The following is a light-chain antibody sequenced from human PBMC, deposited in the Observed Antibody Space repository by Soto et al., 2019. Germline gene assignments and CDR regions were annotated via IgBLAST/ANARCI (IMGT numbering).Light chain of an antibody. CDR1: QSVRRSY. CDR3: QQRSNRVT. CDR2: GAS. Sequence: EIVLTQSPCTLSLSPGERATLSCRASQSVRRSYLAWYQQKPGHAPSVLIYGASTRATGIPDRLSGSGSGTNFTLTVSRLEPEDFAVYYCQQRSNRVTFGQGTRLEIK. V-gene: IGKV3D-20*02. J-gene: IGKJ5*01.